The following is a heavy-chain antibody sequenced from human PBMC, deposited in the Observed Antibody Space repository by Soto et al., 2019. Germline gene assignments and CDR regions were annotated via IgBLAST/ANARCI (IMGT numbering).Heavy chain of an antibody. CDR1: GFPFSNYA. Sequence: WGSLILSCAASGFPFSNYAMSWVRQAPGKGLEWVSGISGSGGSTYDPDSVKGRFTISRDNSKNTLSLQMNSLRAEDTAIYYCAKNYYFDYWGQGTLVTVTP. CDR3: AKNYYFDY. CDR2: ISGSGGST. V-gene: IGHV3-23*01. J-gene: IGHJ4*02.